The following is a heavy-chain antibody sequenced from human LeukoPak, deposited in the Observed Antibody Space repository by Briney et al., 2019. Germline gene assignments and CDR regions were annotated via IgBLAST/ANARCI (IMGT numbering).Heavy chain of an antibody. D-gene: IGHD3-22*01. V-gene: IGHV3-30*02. CDR2: NRYDGSNK. CDR1: AFTFSSYG. Sequence: GGSLRLSCAASAFTFSSYGMHWVRQAPGKGLEWVAFNRYDGSNKYYADSGKGRFTISRDNSKNTLHLQMNSLRADDAAVYYCARGRYDSSGSYSLFDYWGQGTLVTVSS. CDR3: ARGRYDSSGSYSLFDY. J-gene: IGHJ4*02.